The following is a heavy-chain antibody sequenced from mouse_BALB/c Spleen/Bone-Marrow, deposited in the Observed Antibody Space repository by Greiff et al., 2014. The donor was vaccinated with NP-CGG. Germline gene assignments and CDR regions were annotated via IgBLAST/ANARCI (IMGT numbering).Heavy chain of an antibody. CDR3: TSGFAY. Sequence: LQQSGGGLVQPGGSMKLSCVASGFTFSNYWMNWVRQSPEKGLEWDAEIRLKSHNYATRYAESVKGRFSISRDDSKSSVYLQMNNLKAEATGFYYCTSGFAYWGQGTLVTVSA. J-gene: IGHJ3*01. CDR1: GFTFSNYW. CDR2: IRLKSHNYAT. V-gene: IGHV6-6*02.